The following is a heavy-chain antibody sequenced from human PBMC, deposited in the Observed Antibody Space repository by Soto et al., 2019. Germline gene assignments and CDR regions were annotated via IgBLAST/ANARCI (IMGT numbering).Heavy chain of an antibody. J-gene: IGHJ6*02. D-gene: IGHD2-21*02. CDR1: GYTFTSYG. V-gene: IGHV1-18*01. Sequence: QVQLVQSGAEVKKPGASVKVSCKASGYTFTSYGISWVRQAPGQGLEWMGWISAYNGNTNYAQKLQGRVTMTTDTSTSTAYMELRSLRSDDTALYYCARDDPHTVVTLGYYGMDVWGQGTTVTVSS. CDR3: ARDDPHTVVTLGYYGMDV. CDR2: ISAYNGNT.